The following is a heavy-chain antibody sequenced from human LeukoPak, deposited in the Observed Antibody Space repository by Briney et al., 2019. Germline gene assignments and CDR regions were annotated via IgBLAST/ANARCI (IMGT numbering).Heavy chain of an antibody. CDR1: RYTFTRYV. D-gene: IGHD2-2*01. CDR2: MNPNCGNT. Sequence: GASVNVSCKASRYTFTRYVINGVGQASGQGLDWMGWMNPNCGNTGYAQKFQGRVTITRNTSISTAYMELSSLRSEDTAVYYCARGRKYQLPPRSPYYYSYMDVWGKGTTVTVSS. CDR3: ARGRKYQLPPRSPYYYSYMDV. V-gene: IGHV1-8*03. J-gene: IGHJ6*03.